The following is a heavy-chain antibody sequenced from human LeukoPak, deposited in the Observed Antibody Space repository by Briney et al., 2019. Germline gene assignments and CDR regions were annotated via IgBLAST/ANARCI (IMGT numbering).Heavy chain of an antibody. Sequence: RPSETLSLTCAASGDSFSSHYWTWIRQPPGRGLEWIGYISYIGTTNYNPSLKSRVTISIDTSKNQFSLKLSSVTTADTAVYYCARDLVTVTKAFDIWGLGTMVSVSS. D-gene: IGHD4-17*01. CDR2: ISYIGTT. V-gene: IGHV4-59*11. J-gene: IGHJ3*02. CDR3: ARDLVTVTKAFDI. CDR1: GDSFSSHY.